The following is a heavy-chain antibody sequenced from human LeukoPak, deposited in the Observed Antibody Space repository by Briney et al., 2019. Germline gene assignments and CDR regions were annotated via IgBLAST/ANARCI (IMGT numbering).Heavy chain of an antibody. CDR1: GFTFSSYS. Sequence: GGSLRLSCAASGFTFSSYSMNWVRQAPGKGLEWVSSISSSSSYIYYADSVKGRFTISRDNAKNSLYLQMNSLRAEDTAVYYCARAGIAVAGTFDYWAQGTLVTVSS. CDR3: ARAGIAVAGTFDY. V-gene: IGHV3-21*01. CDR2: ISSSSSYI. D-gene: IGHD6-19*01. J-gene: IGHJ4*02.